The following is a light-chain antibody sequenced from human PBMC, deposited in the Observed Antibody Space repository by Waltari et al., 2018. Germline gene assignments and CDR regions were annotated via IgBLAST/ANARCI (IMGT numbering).Light chain of an antibody. CDR2: DTS. Sequence: DIVLTQSPAILSLSPGERAPLSCRASQSVTNYLAWYQQKPGQAPRLLIYDTSNRATGVPARFSGSGFGTDFTLTISNLEPEDFAVYYCQQRRNWPLTFGGGTKVEIK. V-gene: IGKV3-11*01. CDR3: QQRRNWPLT. CDR1: QSVTNY. J-gene: IGKJ4*01.